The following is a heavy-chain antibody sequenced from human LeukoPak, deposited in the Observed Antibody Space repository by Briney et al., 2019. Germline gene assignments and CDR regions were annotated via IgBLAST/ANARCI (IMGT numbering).Heavy chain of an antibody. CDR3: ARARYQLLALDY. CDR2: INHSGST. CDR1: GGSFSGYY. V-gene: IGHV4-34*01. Sequence: SETLSLTCAVYGGSFSGYYWSWIRQPPGKGLEWIGEINHSGSTNYNPSLKSRVTISVDTSKNQFSLKLSSVTAADTAVYYCARARYQLLALDYWGQGTLVTVSS. J-gene: IGHJ4*02. D-gene: IGHD2-2*01.